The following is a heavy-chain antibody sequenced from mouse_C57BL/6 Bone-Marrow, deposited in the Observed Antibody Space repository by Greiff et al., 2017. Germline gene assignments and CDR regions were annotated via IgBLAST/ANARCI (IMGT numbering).Heavy chain of an antibody. V-gene: IGHV14-4*01. D-gene: IGHD2-3*01. CDR1: GFNIKDDY. CDR2: IDPENGDT. J-gene: IGHJ3*01. CDR3: ATGLLLN. Sequence: VHVKQSGAELVRPGASVKLSCTASGFNIKDDYMHWVKQRPEQGLEWIGWIDPENGDTEYASKFQGKATITADTSSNTAYRQLSSLTSEDTAVYYCATGLLLNWGQGTLVTVSA.